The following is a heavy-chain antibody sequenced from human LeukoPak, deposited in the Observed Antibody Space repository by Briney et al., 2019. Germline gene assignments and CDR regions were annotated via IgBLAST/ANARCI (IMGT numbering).Heavy chain of an antibody. D-gene: IGHD5-24*01. J-gene: IGHJ4*02. CDR2: IIPILGIA. CDR3: ASKFRDGYNSYFEH. Sequence: SVKFSCKASGGTFSSYAISWVRQAPGQGLEWMGRIIPILGIANYAQKFQGRVTITADKSTSTAYMELSSLTFDDTAVFFCASKFRDGYNSYFEHWGQGTLVTVFS. V-gene: IGHV1-69*04. CDR1: GGTFSSYA.